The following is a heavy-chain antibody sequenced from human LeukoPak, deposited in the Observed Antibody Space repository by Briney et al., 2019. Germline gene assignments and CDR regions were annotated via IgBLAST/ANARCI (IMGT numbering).Heavy chain of an antibody. CDR2: IYTSGST. CDR3: ARSPGVGYYYYMDV. Sequence: SETLSLTCTVSGGSISSYYWSWIRQPAGKGLEWIGRIYTSGSTNYNPSLKSRVTMSVDTSKNQFSLKLTSVTAADTAMYYCARSPGVGYYYYMDVWGKGITVIVSS. CDR1: GGSISSYY. D-gene: IGHD2-15*01. J-gene: IGHJ6*03. V-gene: IGHV4-4*07.